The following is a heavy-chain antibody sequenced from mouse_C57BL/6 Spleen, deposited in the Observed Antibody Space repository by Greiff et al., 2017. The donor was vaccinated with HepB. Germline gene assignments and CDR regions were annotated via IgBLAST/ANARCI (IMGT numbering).Heavy chain of an antibody. CDR2: IDPSDSYT. Sequence: QVHVKQPGAELVRPGPSVKLSCKASGYTFTSYWMHWVKQRPGQGLEWIGVIDPSDSYTNYNQKFKGKATLTVDTSSSTAYMQLSSLTSEDSAVYYCARGVDGYYFDYWGQGTTLTVSS. J-gene: IGHJ2*01. CDR3: ARGVDGYYFDY. CDR1: GYTFTSYW. D-gene: IGHD2-3*01. V-gene: IGHV1-59*01.